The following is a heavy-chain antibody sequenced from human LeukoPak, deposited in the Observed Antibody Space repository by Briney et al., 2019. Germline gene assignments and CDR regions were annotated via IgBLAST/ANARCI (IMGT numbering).Heavy chain of an antibody. CDR3: ARDLGVMVRAFDI. CDR1: GGSISSYY. V-gene: IGHV4-59*01. Sequence: SETLSLTCTVSGGSISSYYWSWIRQPPGKRLEWIGYIYYSGSTNYSPSLKSRVTISVDTSKNQISLTLRSVTAADTAVYYCARDLGVMVRAFDIWGQGTMVTVSS. J-gene: IGHJ3*02. D-gene: IGHD5-18*01. CDR2: IYYSGST.